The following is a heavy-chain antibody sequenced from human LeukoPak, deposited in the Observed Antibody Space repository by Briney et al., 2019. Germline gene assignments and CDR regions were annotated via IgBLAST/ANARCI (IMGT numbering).Heavy chain of an antibody. J-gene: IGHJ6*03. D-gene: IGHD1-1*01. Sequence: TSETLSLTCAVYGGSFSGYYWGWIRQPPGKGLEWIGSIYYSGSTYYNPSLKSRVTISVDTSKNQFSLKLSSVTAADTAVYYCARVWRYYYYMDVWGKGTTVTVSS. CDR1: GGSFSGYY. CDR2: IYYSGST. V-gene: IGHV4-34*01. CDR3: ARVWRYYYYMDV.